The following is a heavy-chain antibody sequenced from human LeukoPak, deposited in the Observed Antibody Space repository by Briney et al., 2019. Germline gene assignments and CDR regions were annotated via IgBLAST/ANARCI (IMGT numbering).Heavy chain of an antibody. CDR3: ATSPLNYS. Sequence: SETLSLTCTVSGGSISNRSYYWGWIRQPPGKGLEWIGSIYYSGSTYYNPSLKSRVIISVDTSKLQFSLKLSSVPAADPAVYYSATSPLNYSWGQGTLVTVSS. CDR2: IYYSGST. CDR1: GGSISNRSYY. J-gene: IGHJ4*02. V-gene: IGHV4-39*01.